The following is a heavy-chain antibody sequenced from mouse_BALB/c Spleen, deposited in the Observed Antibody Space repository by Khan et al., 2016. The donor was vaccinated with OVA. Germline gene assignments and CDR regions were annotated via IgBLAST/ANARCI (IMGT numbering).Heavy chain of an antibody. CDR2: ISYSGST. Sequence: EVELVESGPGLVKPSQSLSLTCTVTGYSITSGYGWNWIRQFPGNKLEWMGYISYSGSTNYNPSLKSRISINRDTSKNQFLLQLNSVTTEATATYYCARTARIKYWGQGTTLTVSS. J-gene: IGHJ2*01. D-gene: IGHD1-2*01. V-gene: IGHV3-2*02. CDR3: ARTARIKY. CDR1: GYSITSGYG.